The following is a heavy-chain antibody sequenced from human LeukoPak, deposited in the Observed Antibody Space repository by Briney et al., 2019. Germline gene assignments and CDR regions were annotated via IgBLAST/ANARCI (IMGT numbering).Heavy chain of an antibody. CDR3: ERPRGIAAAAWFDP. V-gene: IGHV4-34*01. CDR1: GGSFSGYY. Sequence: SETLSLTCAVYGGSFSGYYWSWIRQPPGKGLEWIGEINHSGSTNYNPSLKSRVTISVDTSKNQFSLKLSSVTAADTAVYYCERPRGIAAAAWFDPWGQGTLVTVSS. CDR2: INHSGST. D-gene: IGHD6-13*01. J-gene: IGHJ5*02.